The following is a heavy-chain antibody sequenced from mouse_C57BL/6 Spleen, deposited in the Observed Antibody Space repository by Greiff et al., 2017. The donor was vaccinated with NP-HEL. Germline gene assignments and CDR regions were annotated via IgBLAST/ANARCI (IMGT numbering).Heavy chain of an antibody. CDR1: GYAFTNYL. CDR3: ARSLQGYYAMDY. J-gene: IGHJ4*01. V-gene: IGHV1-54*01. D-gene: IGHD1-1*01. Sequence: QVQLQQSGAELVRPGTSVKVSCKASGYAFTNYLIEWVKQRPGQGLEWIGVINPGSGGTNYNEKFKGKATLTAVKSSSTAYMQLSSLTSEDSAVYFCARSLQGYYAMDYWGQGTSVTVSS. CDR2: INPGSGGT.